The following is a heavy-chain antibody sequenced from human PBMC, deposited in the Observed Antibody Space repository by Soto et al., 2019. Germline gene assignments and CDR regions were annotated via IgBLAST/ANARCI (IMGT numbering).Heavy chain of an antibody. Sequence: PSETLSLTCAVSGYSISSGYYWGFLRQPPGKGLECIGSIYHGGSTYYNPSLNSRVTLSIDMTNNHVSLILNSVTAADTAVYYCARVGPWVPYYYDSSPYTFENWFDPWGQGTLVTV. D-gene: IGHD3-22*01. CDR3: ARVGPWVPYYYDSSPYTFENWFDP. V-gene: IGHV4-38-2*01. CDR1: GYSISSGYY. CDR2: IYHGGST. J-gene: IGHJ5*02.